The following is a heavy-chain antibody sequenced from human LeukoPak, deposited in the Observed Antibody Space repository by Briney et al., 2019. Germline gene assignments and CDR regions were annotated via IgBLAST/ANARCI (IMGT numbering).Heavy chain of an antibody. D-gene: IGHD2-2*01. J-gene: IGHJ4*02. Sequence: GESPKTPCKGPGYSFSSYWFAWVRQMPGKGLEWMGVIYHRDSRTTYSPSFQDQVTISADKSISTAYLQWTSLKASDTAMYYCARHLSDITSSPNYWGAGSLVTVSS. V-gene: IGHV5-51*01. CDR1: GYSFSSYW. CDR2: IYHRDSRT. CDR3: ARHLSDITSSPNY.